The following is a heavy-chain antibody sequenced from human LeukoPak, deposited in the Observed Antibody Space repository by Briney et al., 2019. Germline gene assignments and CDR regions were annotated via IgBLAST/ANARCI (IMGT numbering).Heavy chain of an antibody. V-gene: IGHV1-18*01. CDR1: GYTFTSYG. CDR3: ARVGPFGIVASSLHDAFDI. Sequence: ASVKVSCKASGYTFTSYGISWVRQAPGQGLEWMGWISAYNGNTNYAQKLQGRVTMTTDTSTSTAYMELRSLRSDDTAVYYCARVGPFGIVASSLHDAFDIWGQGTMVTVSS. J-gene: IGHJ3*02. D-gene: IGHD1-26*01. CDR2: ISAYNGNT.